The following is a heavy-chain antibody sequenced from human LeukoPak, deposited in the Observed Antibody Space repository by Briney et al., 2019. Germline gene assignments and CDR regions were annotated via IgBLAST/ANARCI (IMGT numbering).Heavy chain of an antibody. J-gene: IGHJ3*02. D-gene: IGHD6-6*01. CDR3: ARQAGDSSSFRGAFDI. CDR1: GYSFTSYW. CDR2: IYPGDSDT. V-gene: IGHV5-51*01. Sequence: GESPKISSKGSGYSFTSYWIGWVRQMPGQGLEWMGIIYPGDSDTRYSPSFQGQVTISADKSISTAYLQWSSLKASDTAMYYCARQAGDSSSFRGAFDIWGQGTMVTVSS.